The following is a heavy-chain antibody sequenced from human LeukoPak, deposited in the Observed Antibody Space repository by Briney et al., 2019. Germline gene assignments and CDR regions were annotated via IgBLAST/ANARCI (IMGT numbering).Heavy chain of an antibody. CDR1: GFTLSSYE. D-gene: IGHD4-17*01. V-gene: IGHV3-30*04. CDR2: IEYGESTT. Sequence: GGSLRLSCMVSGFTLSSYEMSWIRQAPGEGLEWVSSIEYGESTTHYADSVKGRFTISRDNSKNTLYLQMNSLRAEDTAVYYCARGVTTVTTLDYWGQGTLVTVSS. CDR3: ARGVTTVTTLDY. J-gene: IGHJ4*02.